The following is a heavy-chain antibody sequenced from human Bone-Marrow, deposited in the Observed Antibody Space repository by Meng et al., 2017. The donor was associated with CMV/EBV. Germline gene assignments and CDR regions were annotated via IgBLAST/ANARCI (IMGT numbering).Heavy chain of an antibody. V-gene: IGHV3-53*01. CDR1: GFTVSSSY. CDR3: ARDFPGAAASDY. J-gene: IGHJ4*02. D-gene: IGHD6-13*01. Sequence: GGSLRLSCAASGFTVSSSYMTWVRQAPGKGLEWVSVIYNDGMTSYADAVKGRFSISRDNSKNTLYLQMNSLRAEDTAVYYCARDFPGAAASDYWGQGTLVTVSS. CDR2: IYNDGMT.